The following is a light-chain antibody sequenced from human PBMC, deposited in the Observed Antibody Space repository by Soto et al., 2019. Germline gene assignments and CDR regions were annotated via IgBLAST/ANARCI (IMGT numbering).Light chain of an antibody. CDR1: RSISNH. Sequence: DIQMTQSPSSLSASVGDRVTITCRASRSISNHLNWYQQKSGKAPRLLIYAASSLQPGVPSRFSGTGTGREFTLTITSLQPEDSATYYCQQSYSVPRFGHGTRVDLK. V-gene: IGKV1-39*01. J-gene: IGKJ1*01. CDR2: AAS. CDR3: QQSYSVPR.